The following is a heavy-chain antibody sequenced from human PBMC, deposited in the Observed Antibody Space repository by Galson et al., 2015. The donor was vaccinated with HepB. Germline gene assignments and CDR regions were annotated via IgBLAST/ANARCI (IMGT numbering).Heavy chain of an antibody. V-gene: IGHV3-30*18. CDR3: AKDPYLYSALAGTMAGFDY. Sequence: SLRLSCAASGVTFSNYGFHWVRQAPGRGLEWVTVISYDGRNKYYADSVKGRFTISRDNSKKTVYLQMNSLRAEDTALYYCAKDPYLYSALAGTMAGFDYWGQGTLVTVSS. D-gene: IGHD6-19*01. CDR1: GVTFSNYG. J-gene: IGHJ4*02. CDR2: ISYDGRNK.